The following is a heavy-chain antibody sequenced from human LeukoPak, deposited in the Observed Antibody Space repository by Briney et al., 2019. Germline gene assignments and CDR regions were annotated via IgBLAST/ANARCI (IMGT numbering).Heavy chain of an antibody. D-gene: IGHD3-3*01. CDR3: ASLWSGYYEQDAFDI. CDR2: INAGNGNT. V-gene: IGHV1-3*01. J-gene: IGHJ3*02. Sequence: GASVKVSCKASGYTFTNYAMHWVRLAPGQSLEWMGWINAGNGNTKYSQKFQDRVTMTSDTSANIAYMELSSLGSEDTAVYYCASLWSGYYEQDAFDIWGQGTMVTVSS. CDR1: GYTFTNYA.